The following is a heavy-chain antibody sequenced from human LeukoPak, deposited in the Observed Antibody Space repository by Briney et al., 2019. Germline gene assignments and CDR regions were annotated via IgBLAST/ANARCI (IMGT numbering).Heavy chain of an antibody. CDR3: ARNYYYDSSGPWTKTRPGAFDI. Sequence: GGSLRLSCAASGFTFSDYYMSWIRQAPGKGLEWVSYISSSGSTIYYADSVKGRFTISRDNAKNSLNVQMNSLRAEDTAVYYCARNYYYDSSGPWTKTRPGAFDIWGQGTMVTVSS. CDR1: GFTFSDYY. CDR2: ISSSGSTI. V-gene: IGHV3-11*04. J-gene: IGHJ3*02. D-gene: IGHD3-22*01.